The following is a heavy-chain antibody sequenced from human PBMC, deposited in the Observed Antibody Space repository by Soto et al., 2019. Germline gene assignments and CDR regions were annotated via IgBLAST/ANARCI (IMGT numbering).Heavy chain of an antibody. CDR1: GGSISSSSYY. J-gene: IGHJ4*02. CDR3: ARQVLPLTNYDILTGYYPFDY. CDR2: IYYSGST. D-gene: IGHD3-9*01. V-gene: IGHV4-39*01. Sequence: SETLSLTCTVSGGSISSSSYYWGWIRQPSGKGLEWIGSIYYSGSTYYNPSLKSRVTISVDTSKNQFSLKLSSVTAADTAVYYCARQVLPLTNYDILTGYYPFDYWGQGTLVTVSS.